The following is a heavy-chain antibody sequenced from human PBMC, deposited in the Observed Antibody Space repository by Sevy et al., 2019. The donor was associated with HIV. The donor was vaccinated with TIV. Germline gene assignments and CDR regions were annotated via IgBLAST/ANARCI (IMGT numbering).Heavy chain of an antibody. J-gene: IGHJ4*02. Sequence: LSLTCAVSGFTFTSYAMNWVRQAPGKGLEWVSGVSGSGGSTYYADSVKGRFSISRDNSRNTLYLQINSLRAEDTAVYYCVKDVAYDNAYPDYWGQGTLVTVSS. CDR3: VKDVAYDNAYPDY. CDR1: GFTFTSYA. D-gene: IGHD3-22*01. V-gene: IGHV3-23*01. CDR2: VSGSGGST.